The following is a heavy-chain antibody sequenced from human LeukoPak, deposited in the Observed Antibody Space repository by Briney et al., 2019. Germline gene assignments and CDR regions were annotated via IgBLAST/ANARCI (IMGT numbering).Heavy chain of an antibody. CDR2: INHSGST. D-gene: IGHD6-6*01. CDR3: ARAPSSLGIPEGYFDY. CDR1: GGSFRGYY. Sequence: TLSLTCAVYGGSFRGYYWSWIRQPPGKGLAWIGEINHSGSTNYNPSLKSRVTISVDTSKNQFSLKLSSVTAADTAVYYCARAPSSLGIPEGYFDYWGQGTLVTVSS. V-gene: IGHV4-34*01. J-gene: IGHJ4*02.